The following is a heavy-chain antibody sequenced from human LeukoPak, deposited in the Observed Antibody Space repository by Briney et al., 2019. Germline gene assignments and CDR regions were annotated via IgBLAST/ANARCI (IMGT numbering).Heavy chain of an antibody. CDR1: GGSISSSSYY. V-gene: IGHV4-39*07. CDR3: ARPVGPMVRGVTAFDI. CDR2: IYYSGST. D-gene: IGHD3-10*01. Sequence: SETLSLTCTVSGGSISSSSYYWGWIRQPPGKGLEWIGSIYYSGSTYYNPSLKSRVTISVDTSKNQFSLKLSSVTAADTAVYYCARPVGPMVRGVTAFDIWGQGTMVTVSS. J-gene: IGHJ3*02.